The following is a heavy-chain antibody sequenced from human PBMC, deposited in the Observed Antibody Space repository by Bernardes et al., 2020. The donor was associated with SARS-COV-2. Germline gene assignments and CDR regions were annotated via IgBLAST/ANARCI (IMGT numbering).Heavy chain of an antibody. V-gene: IGHV3-53*01. CDR1: GFTVSSKY. J-gene: IGHJ6*02. Sequence: GSLRLSCAASGFTVSSKYMYWVRQAPGKGLEWVSVIYIGGTTYYADSVKGRFTISRDNAKNSLYLQMNSLRAEDTAVYYCARDQAYLNYQYNGMDVWGQGTLVTVSS. CDR2: IYIGGTT. CDR3: ARDQAYLNYQYNGMDV. D-gene: IGHD2-2*01.